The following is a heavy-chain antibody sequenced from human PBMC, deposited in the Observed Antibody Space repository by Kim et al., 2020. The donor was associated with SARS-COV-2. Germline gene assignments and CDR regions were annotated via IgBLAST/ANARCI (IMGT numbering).Heavy chain of an antibody. Sequence: PSPRSRVTMSVDTSKNQFSLKVTSVTTADTAFYYCARGIYASGSYRFDPWGQGTLVTVSS. J-gene: IGHJ5*02. CDR3: ARGIYASGSYRFDP. D-gene: IGHD3-10*01. V-gene: IGHV4-59*09.